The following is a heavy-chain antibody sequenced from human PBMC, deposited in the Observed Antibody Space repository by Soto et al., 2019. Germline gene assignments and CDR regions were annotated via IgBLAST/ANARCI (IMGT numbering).Heavy chain of an antibody. D-gene: IGHD4-17*01. Sequence: QVQLVQSGAEVKKPGASVKVSCKASGYTFTSYDINWVRQATGQGPEWMGWMNPNGGNTGYAQKFQGRVTMTRNTSTSTAYMELSSLRSEDTAVYYCARASYGDYDWFDPWGQGTLVTVSS. CDR1: GYTFTSYD. CDR2: MNPNGGNT. J-gene: IGHJ5*02. CDR3: ARASYGDYDWFDP. V-gene: IGHV1-8*01.